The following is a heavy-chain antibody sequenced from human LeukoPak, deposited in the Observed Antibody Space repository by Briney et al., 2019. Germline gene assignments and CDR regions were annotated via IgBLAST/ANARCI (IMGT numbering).Heavy chain of an antibody. CDR1: GFTFNYYA. Sequence: GGSLRLSCTAFGFTFNYYAVHWVRQAPGKGLEWVAIISYDGIKKYYADSVKGRFTISRDNSKNTLYLQMNSLRAEDTAVYYCAQGGCAVSGPTDYWGQGTLVTVSS. V-gene: IGHV3-30*04. CDR3: AQGGCAVSGPTDY. CDR2: ISYDGIKK. J-gene: IGHJ4*02. D-gene: IGHD5-12*01.